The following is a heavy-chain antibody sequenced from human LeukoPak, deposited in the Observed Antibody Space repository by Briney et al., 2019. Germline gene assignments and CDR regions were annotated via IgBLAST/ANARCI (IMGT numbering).Heavy chain of an antibody. D-gene: IGHD1-26*01. CDR3: ARHLVGYYYTDL. V-gene: IGHV4-39*01. Sequence: SDTLSLTCTVSGGSISYYWGWIRQPPGKGVEGIGSIFYSGTTYYNPSPKSRVTISVAPSKHQFSLKLSSVTAADTAVYYCARHLVGYYYTDLWGKGTTVTVSS. CDR2: IFYSGTT. CDR1: GGSISYY. J-gene: IGHJ6*03.